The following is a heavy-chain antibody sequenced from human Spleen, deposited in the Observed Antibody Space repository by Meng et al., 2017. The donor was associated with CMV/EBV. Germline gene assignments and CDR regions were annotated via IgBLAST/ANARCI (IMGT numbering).Heavy chain of an antibody. J-gene: IGHJ4*02. CDR3: ARARLDSSSWYYFDF. CDR1: GYPFTSYG. D-gene: IGHD6-13*01. V-gene: IGHV1-18*01. CDR2: ISAKYGNT. Sequence: GYPFTSYGSSWVRQAPGQGLEWMGWISAKYGNTKYAQNLQGRVTMTTDTSMSTVYMELRSLRSDDTAVFYCARARLDSSSWYYFDFWGQGTLVTVSS.